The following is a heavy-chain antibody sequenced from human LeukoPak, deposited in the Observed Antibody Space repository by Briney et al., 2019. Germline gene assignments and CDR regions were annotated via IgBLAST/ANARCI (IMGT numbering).Heavy chain of an antibody. Sequence: PGGSLRLSCAASGFTFSSYAMSWVRQAPGKGLEWVSVIYSGNSTYYADPVRGGFTISRDNSKNTLYLQMNSLRVEGTAVYFCARGYLEDYWGQGTLVTVSS. CDR1: GFTFSSYA. V-gene: IGHV3-66*01. CDR2: IYSGNST. D-gene: IGHD3-10*01. CDR3: ARGYLEDY. J-gene: IGHJ4*02.